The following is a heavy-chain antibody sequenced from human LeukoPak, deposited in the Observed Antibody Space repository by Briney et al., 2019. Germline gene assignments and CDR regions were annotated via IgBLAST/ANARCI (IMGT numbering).Heavy chain of an antibody. J-gene: IGHJ3*02. Sequence: PGGSLRLSCAASGFTFSSYGMHWVRQAPGKGLEWVAVISYDGSNKYYADSVEGRFTISRDNSKNTLYLQMNSLRAEDTAVYYCAKDFRGLSGSYYGDAFDIWGQGTMVTVSS. CDR2: ISYDGSNK. CDR3: AKDFRGLSGSYYGDAFDI. V-gene: IGHV3-30*18. D-gene: IGHD1-26*01. CDR1: GFTFSSYG.